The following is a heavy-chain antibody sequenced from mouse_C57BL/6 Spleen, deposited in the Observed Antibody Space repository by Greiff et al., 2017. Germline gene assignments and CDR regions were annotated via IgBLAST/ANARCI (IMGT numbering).Heavy chain of an antibody. D-gene: IGHD1-1*01. J-gene: IGHJ4*01. CDR3: ARRYYGSAMDY. CDR2: IDPSDSYT. V-gene: IGHV1-50*01. CDR1: GYTFTSYW. Sequence: QVQLQQPGAELVKPGASVKLSCKASGYTFTSYWMQWVKQRPGQGLEWIGEIDPSDSYTNYNQKFKDKATLTVDTSSSTAYMQLSSLTSEDSAVYYCARRYYGSAMDYWGQGTSVTVSS.